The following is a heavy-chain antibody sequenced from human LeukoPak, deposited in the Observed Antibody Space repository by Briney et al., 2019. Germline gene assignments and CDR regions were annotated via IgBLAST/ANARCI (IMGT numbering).Heavy chain of an antibody. D-gene: IGHD6-19*01. Sequence: GASVTVSCKASGYTFTSYGISWVRQAPGQGLEWMGWISAYNGNTNYAQKLQGRVTMTTDTSTSTAYMELRSLRSDDTAVYYCARDLSSGWPYYYYYYMDVWGKGTTVTVSS. V-gene: IGHV1-18*01. CDR3: ARDLSSGWPYYYYYYMDV. CDR1: GYTFTSYG. J-gene: IGHJ6*03. CDR2: ISAYNGNT.